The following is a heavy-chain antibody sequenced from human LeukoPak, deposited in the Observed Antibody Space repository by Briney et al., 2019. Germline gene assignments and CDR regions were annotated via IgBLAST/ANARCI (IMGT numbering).Heavy chain of an antibody. CDR1: GGSISSYY. CDR3: ARLPGYSSSWVDP. D-gene: IGHD6-13*01. V-gene: IGHV4-59*01. CDR2: IYYSGST. Sequence: PSETLSLTCTVSGGSISSYYWSWIRQPPGKGLEWIGYIYYSGSTNYNPSLKSRVTISVDTSKNQFSLKLSSVTAADTAVYYCARLPGYSSSWVDPWGQGTLVTVSS. J-gene: IGHJ5*02.